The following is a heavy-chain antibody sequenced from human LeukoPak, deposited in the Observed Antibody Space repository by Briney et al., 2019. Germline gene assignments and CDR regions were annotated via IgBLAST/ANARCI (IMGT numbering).Heavy chain of an antibody. V-gene: IGHV3-23*01. J-gene: IGHJ3*01. CDR2: SATDGSA. CDR3: AKARIAAAGTGAFDV. D-gene: IGHD6-13*01. Sequence: SATDGSAQYAESVKGRFTISRDNSKNSLYQQMNSLRDEDTAVYYCAKARIAAAGTGAFDVWGQGTMVTVSS.